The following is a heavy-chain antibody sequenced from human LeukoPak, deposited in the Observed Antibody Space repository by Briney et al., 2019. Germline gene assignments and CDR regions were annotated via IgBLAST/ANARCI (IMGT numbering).Heavy chain of an antibody. V-gene: IGHV3-15*01. Sequence: GGSLRLSCAASGFTFSNAWMSWVRQAPGKGLEWVGRIKSKTDGGTTDYAAPVKGRFTISRDDSKNTLYLQMNSLKTEDTAVYYCTTGHYYGSGSYYNVGGYWGQGTLVTVSS. CDR1: GFTFSNAW. J-gene: IGHJ4*02. D-gene: IGHD3-10*01. CDR3: TTGHYYGSGSYYNVGGY. CDR2: IKSKTDGGTT.